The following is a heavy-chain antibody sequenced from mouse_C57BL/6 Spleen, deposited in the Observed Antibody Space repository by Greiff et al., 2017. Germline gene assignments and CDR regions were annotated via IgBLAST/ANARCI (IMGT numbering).Heavy chain of an antibody. CDR2: IWSDGST. J-gene: IGHJ4*01. CDR3: AGSNYVYYAMDY. Sequence: VKVVESGPGLVAPSQSLSITCTVSGFSLTSYGVHWVRQPPGKGLEWLVVIWSDGSTTYNSALKSRLSISKDNSKSQVFLKMNSLQTDDTAMYYCAGSNYVYYAMDYWGQGTSVTVSS. V-gene: IGHV2-6*03. CDR1: GFSLTSYG. D-gene: IGHD2-5*01.